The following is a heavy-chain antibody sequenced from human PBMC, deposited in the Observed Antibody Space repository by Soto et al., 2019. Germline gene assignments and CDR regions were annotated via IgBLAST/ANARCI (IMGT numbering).Heavy chain of an antibody. CDR1: GFTFSNAW. D-gene: IGHD2-15*01. V-gene: IGHV3-15*01. Sequence: EVQLVESGGGLVKPGGSLRLSCAASGFTFSNAWMSWVRQAPGKGLEWVGRIKGKTDGGTTDYAAPVKGRFTISRDDSKNTLYLQMNSLKTEDTAVYYCTTSFYCSGGSCYYDYWGQGTLVTVSS. CDR2: IKGKTDGGTT. J-gene: IGHJ4*02. CDR3: TTSFYCSGGSCYYDY.